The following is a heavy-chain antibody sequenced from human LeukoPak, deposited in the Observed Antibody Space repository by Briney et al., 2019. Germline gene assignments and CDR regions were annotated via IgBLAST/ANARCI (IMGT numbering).Heavy chain of an antibody. CDR2: ISSSGSTI. V-gene: IGHV3-48*03. D-gene: IGHD2-2*01. J-gene: IGHJ5*02. CDR3: ARDPIPRIVVVPAAMSNWFDP. Sequence: PGGSLRLSCAASGFTFSSYEMNWVRQAPGKGLEWVSYISSSGSTIYYADSVKGRFTIFGDNAKNSLYLQMNSLRADDTAVYYCARDPIPRIVVVPAAMSNWFDPWGQGTLVTVSS. CDR1: GFTFSSYE.